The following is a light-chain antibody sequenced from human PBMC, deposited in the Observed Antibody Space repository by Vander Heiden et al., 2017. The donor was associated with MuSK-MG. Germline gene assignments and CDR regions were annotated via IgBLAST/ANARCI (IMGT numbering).Light chain of an antibody. V-gene: IGKV1-5*03. Sequence: DNQQTQSPSTLSSSLVERVTITCRATQRISSWLAWCEQKPGNTPKILIYKASSLESGVPSRFSGSGSGTKFTITISSRQPDDFATYYCQQYNSYSLYTFGQGTKLEIK. CDR3: QQYNSYSLYT. J-gene: IGKJ2*01. CDR1: QRISSW. CDR2: KAS.